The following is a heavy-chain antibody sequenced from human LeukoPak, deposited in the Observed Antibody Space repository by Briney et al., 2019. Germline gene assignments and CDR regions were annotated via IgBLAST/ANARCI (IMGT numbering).Heavy chain of an antibody. D-gene: IGHD2-2*01. Sequence: GGSLRLSCAASGFTFSRYDMSWVRQAPGKGLEWVSSISSSSSYIYYADSVKGRFTISRDNAKNSLYLQMNSLRAEDTAVYYCASWRYCSSTSCQEDAFDIWGQGTMVTVSS. CDR3: ASWRYCSSTSCQEDAFDI. CDR2: ISSSSSYI. CDR1: GFTFSRYD. V-gene: IGHV3-21*01. J-gene: IGHJ3*02.